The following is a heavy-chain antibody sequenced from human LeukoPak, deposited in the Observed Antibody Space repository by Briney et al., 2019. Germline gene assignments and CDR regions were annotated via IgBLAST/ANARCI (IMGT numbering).Heavy chain of an antibody. Sequence: ASVKVSCKASGYTFTIYYIHWVRQAPGQGLEYMGIIRPSGSTAYPQKFQGRLTMTWDTSTSAVYMELSSLRSEDTAVYYCVREGPETYYFDFWGQGTLVTVSS. J-gene: IGHJ4*02. CDR3: VREGPETYYFDF. D-gene: IGHD5-24*01. CDR1: GYTFTIYY. CDR2: IRPSGST. V-gene: IGHV1-46*01.